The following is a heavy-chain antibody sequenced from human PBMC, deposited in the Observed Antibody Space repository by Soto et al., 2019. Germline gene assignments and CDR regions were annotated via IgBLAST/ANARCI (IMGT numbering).Heavy chain of an antibody. Sequence: PGESLKISCKASGYSFTTNWIAWVRQKPGKGLEWMGSIFPGDSDTRYSPSFHGQVTISADESISTAYLQWSSLKASDSAMYYCARLIGSSSWFDSWGQGALVTVSS. V-gene: IGHV5-51*01. D-gene: IGHD2-2*01. CDR1: GYSFTTNW. CDR2: IFPGDSDT. CDR3: ARLIGSSSWFDS. J-gene: IGHJ5*01.